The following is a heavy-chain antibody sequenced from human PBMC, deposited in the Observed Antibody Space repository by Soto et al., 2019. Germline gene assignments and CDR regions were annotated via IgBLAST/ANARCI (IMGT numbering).Heavy chain of an antibody. CDR2: ISSNGGST. CDR3: ARDSGPGEDSSSWSWGVDYYYYMDV. J-gene: IGHJ6*03. D-gene: IGHD6-13*01. Sequence: EVQLVESGGGLVQPGGSLRLSCAASGFTFSSYAMHWVRQAPGKGLEYVSAISSNGGSTYYANSVKGRFTISRDNSKNTLYLQMGSLRAEDMAVYYCARDSGPGEDSSSWSWGVDYYYYMDVWGKGTTVTVSS. CDR1: GFTFSSYA. V-gene: IGHV3-64*01.